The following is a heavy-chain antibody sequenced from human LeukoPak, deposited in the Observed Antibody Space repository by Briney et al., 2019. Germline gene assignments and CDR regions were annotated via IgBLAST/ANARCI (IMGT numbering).Heavy chain of an antibody. CDR1: RFIFNNYA. D-gene: IGHD3-10*02. Sequence: PGGSLRLSCAASRFIFNNYAMSWVRQAPGKGLEWVSGISGSGNSTHYADSVKGRFTISRDNSKNTLYLQINSLRAEDTAVYYCAKDFYLGLFGGSSGYFNSWGQGTLVTVSS. CDR2: ISGSGNST. J-gene: IGHJ4*02. CDR3: AKDFYLGLFGGSSGYFNS. V-gene: IGHV3-23*01.